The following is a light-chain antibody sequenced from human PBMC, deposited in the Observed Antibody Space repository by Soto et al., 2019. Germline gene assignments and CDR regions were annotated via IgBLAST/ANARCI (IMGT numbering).Light chain of an antibody. CDR1: QSISSW. CDR2: KAS. J-gene: IGKJ3*01. CDR3: QLCFI. Sequence: DIQMTQSPSTLSASVGDRVTITCRASQSISSWLAWYQQKPGKAPKLLIYKASNLESGVPSMFSGSGSGTDFTLSISCLQPDGFVTYYCQLCFIFGPGTKVDI. V-gene: IGKV1-5*03.